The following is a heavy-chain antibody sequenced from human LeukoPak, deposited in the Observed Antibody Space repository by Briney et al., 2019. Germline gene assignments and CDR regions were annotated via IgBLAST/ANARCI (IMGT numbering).Heavy chain of an antibody. CDR3: ARDNTVGAGTNY. D-gene: IGHD6-19*01. J-gene: IGHJ4*02. CDR1: GFTVSSNY. V-gene: IGHV3-66*01. CDR2: IYSGGST. Sequence: GGFLRLSCAASGFTVSSNYMSWVRQAPGKGLEWVSVIYSGGSTYYADSVKGRFTISRDNSKNTLYLQMNSLRAEDTAVYYCARDNTVGAGTNYWGQGTLVTVSS.